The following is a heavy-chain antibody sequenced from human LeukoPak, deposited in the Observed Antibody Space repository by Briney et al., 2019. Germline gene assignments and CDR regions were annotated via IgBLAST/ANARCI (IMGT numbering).Heavy chain of an antibody. CDR1: GGSISSGSYY. CDR3: ARAGIAAAGRGWFDP. Sequence: SETLSLTCTVSGGSISSGSYYWSWIRQPAGKGLEWIGRIYTSGSTNYNPSLKGRVTISVDTSKNQFSLKLSSVTAADTAVYYCARAGIAAAGRGWFDPWGQGTLVTVSS. D-gene: IGHD6-13*01. J-gene: IGHJ5*02. CDR2: IYTSGST. V-gene: IGHV4-61*02.